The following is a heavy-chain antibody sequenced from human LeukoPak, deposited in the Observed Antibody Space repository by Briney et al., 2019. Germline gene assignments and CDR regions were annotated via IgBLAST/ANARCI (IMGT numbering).Heavy chain of an antibody. V-gene: IGHV4-39*01. Sequence: SETVSLTCTVSGGSISSSSYYWGWIRQPPGKGLEWIGTIYYSGSTYYNPSLKSRVTISVDTSKNQFSLKLSSVTAADTAVYYCARTRYYYNSRSYGAPYYFDYWGQGTLVTVSS. J-gene: IGHJ4*02. CDR1: GGSISSSSYY. CDR3: ARTRYYYNSRSYGAPYYFDY. CDR2: IYYSGST. D-gene: IGHD3-10*01.